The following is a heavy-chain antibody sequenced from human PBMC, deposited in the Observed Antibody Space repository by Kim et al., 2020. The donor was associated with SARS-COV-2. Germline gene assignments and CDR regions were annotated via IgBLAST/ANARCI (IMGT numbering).Heavy chain of an antibody. V-gene: IGHV3-11*01. Sequence: GGSLRLSCAASGFTFSDYYMSWIRQAPGKGLEWVSYISSSGSTIYYADSVKGRFTISRDNAKNSLYLQMNSLRAEDTAVYYCARDSAIYCSSTSCYARWFDPWGQGTLVTVSS. J-gene: IGHJ5*02. CDR3: ARDSAIYCSSTSCYARWFDP. CDR1: GFTFSDYY. D-gene: IGHD2-2*01. CDR2: ISSSGSTI.